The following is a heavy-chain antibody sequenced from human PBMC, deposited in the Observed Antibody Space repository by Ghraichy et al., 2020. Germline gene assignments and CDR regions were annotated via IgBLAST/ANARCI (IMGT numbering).Heavy chain of an antibody. J-gene: IGHJ4*02. CDR3: AKVWPAGYGSSWSHFDY. CDR2: ISASGGTI. Sequence: GGSLRLSCGASGFIFSSYAMSWVRQAPGKGLQWVSAISASGGTIYYADSVKGRFTISRDNSKNTLYLQMNSLRVGDTAVYYCAKVWPAGYGSSWSHFDYWGQGTLVTVSS. V-gene: IGHV3-23*01. CDR1: GFIFSSYA. D-gene: IGHD6-13*01.